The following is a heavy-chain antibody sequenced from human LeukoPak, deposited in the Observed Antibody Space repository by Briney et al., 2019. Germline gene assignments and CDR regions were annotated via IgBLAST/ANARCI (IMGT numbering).Heavy chain of an antibody. Sequence: SETLSLTCAVYGGSFSGYYWSWVRQPPGKGLDWIGEINHSGGTNYNPSLKSRVTISVDTSKNQFSLKLSSVTAADTAVYYCARQVGAYAFDIWGQGTMATVSS. V-gene: IGHV4-34*01. D-gene: IGHD1-26*01. CDR2: INHSGGT. CDR3: ARQVGAYAFDI. J-gene: IGHJ3*02. CDR1: GGSFSGYY.